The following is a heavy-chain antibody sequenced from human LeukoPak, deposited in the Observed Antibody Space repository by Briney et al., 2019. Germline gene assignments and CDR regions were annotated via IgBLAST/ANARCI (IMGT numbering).Heavy chain of an antibody. V-gene: IGHV3-74*01. CDR1: GLTFRDYL. J-gene: IGHJ3*02. CDR3: GRGGDGIDI. CDR2: INIDDTNA. Sequence: GGSLRLSCAVSGLTFRDYLMHWVRQAPGKGLVWVSRINIDDTNAYADSVEGRFTISRDNRKNTLYLQMSSLRAEDTAVYFCGRGGDGIDIWGQGTTVIVSS.